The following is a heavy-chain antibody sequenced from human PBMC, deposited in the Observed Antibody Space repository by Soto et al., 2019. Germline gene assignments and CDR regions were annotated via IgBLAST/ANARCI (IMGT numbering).Heavy chain of an antibody. V-gene: IGHV3-23*01. Sequence: PGGSLRLSCAASGFTFSGYAMSWVRQAPGKGLEWVSAISGSGGSTYYADSVKGRFTISRDNSKNTLYLQMNSLRAEDTAVYYCANGNLRLGELSAPYFDYWGQGTLVTVSS. CDR2: ISGSGGST. J-gene: IGHJ4*02. CDR1: GFTFSGYA. D-gene: IGHD3-16*02. CDR3: ANGNLRLGELSAPYFDY.